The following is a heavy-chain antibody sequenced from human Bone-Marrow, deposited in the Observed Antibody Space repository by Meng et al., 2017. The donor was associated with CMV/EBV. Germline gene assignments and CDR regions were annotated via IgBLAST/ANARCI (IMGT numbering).Heavy chain of an antibody. J-gene: IGHJ4*02. D-gene: IGHD3-3*01. CDR2: IYHSGST. CDR1: GYSISSGYY. Sequence: SETLSLTCTVSGYSISSGYYWGWIRQPPGKGLEWIGSIYHSGSTYYNPSLKSRVTISVDTSKNQFSLKLSSVTAADTAVYYCARAGFWSGYYRYYFDYWGQGTRVTVSS. CDR3: ARAGFWSGYYRYYFDY. V-gene: IGHV4-38-2*02.